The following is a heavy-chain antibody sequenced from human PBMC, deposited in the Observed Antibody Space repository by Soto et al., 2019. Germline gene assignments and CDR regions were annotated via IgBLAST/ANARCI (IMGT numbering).Heavy chain of an antibody. CDR1: GLTFSSYS. J-gene: IGHJ5*02. Sequence: EVQLVESGGGLGRPGGSLRLSGAASGLTFSSYSMNWVCQAPGKGLEWVSSISSSSSYIYYADSVKGRFAISTDNDKNSLYLHMKSLRAEDTAVYYCAPRGNSIAPWGPGT. CDR3: APRGNSIAP. CDR2: ISSSSSYI. V-gene: IGHV3-21*01.